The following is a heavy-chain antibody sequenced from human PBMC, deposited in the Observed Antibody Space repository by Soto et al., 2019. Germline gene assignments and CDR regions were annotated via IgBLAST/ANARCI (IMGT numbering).Heavy chain of an antibody. Sequence: SETLSLTCTVSGGSTSSSSYYWGWIRQPPGKGLEWIGSIYYSGSTYYNPSLKSRVTISVDTSKNQFSLKLSSVTAADTAVYYCARRNAGRAARHPDYWGQGTLVTVSS. CDR2: IYYSGST. CDR1: GGSTSSSSYY. CDR3: ARRNAGRAARHPDY. V-gene: IGHV4-39*01. J-gene: IGHJ4*02. D-gene: IGHD6-6*01.